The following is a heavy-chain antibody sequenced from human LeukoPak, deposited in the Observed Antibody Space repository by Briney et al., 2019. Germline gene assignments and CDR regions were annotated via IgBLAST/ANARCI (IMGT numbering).Heavy chain of an antibody. V-gene: IGHV4-61*01. Sequence: SETLSLTCTVSGASVSSGYYYWNWMRQPPGKGLEWIGYMHPSGSTHYNSSLKSRVTISVDTSKNQFSLRLNSVTAADTAVYYCARGRDAYKVGYWGQRTLHTVSS. J-gene: IGHJ4*02. CDR1: GASVSSGYYY. CDR2: MHPSGST. CDR3: ARGRDAYKVGY. D-gene: IGHD5-24*01.